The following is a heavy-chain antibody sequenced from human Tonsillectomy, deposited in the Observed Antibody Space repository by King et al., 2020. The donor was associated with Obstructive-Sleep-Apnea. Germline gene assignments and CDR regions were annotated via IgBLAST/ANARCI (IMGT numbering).Heavy chain of an antibody. V-gene: IGHV3-30-3*01. CDR2: ISNDGSGK. D-gene: IGHD3-16*02. CDR1: GFTFSSYA. CDR3: AREGGGYDYIWGTYRGDFDF. J-gene: IGHJ4*02. Sequence: VQLVESGGGVVQPGRSLRLSCAASGFTFSSYAIHWVRQAPGKGLEWVAVISNDGSGKYYADSVKGRFTISRDNSQNTLYLQMNSLRPEDTAVYYCAREGGGYDYIWGTYRGDFDFWGQGTLVTVSS.